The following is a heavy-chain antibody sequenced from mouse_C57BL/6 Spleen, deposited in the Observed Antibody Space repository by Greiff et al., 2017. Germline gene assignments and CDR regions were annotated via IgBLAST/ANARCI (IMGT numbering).Heavy chain of an antibody. V-gene: IGHV1-53*01. CDR3: ARGGVRGGYFDY. D-gene: IGHD1-1*02. J-gene: IGHJ2*01. Sequence: QVQLQQPGTELVKPGASVKLSCKASGYTFTSYWMHWVKQRPGQGLEWIGNINPSNGGTNYNEKLKSKATLTVDKSSSTAYMQLSSLTSEDSAVYYCARGGVRGGYFDYWGQGTTLTVSS. CDR1: GYTFTSYW. CDR2: INPSNGGT.